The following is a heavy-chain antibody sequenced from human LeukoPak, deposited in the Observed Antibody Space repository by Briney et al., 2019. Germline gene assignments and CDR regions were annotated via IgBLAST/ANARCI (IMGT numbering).Heavy chain of an antibody. CDR3: ARDRGYSGSPSALFDY. D-gene: IGHD5-12*01. Sequence: SQTLSLTCAISGDSVSSNSAAWNWIRQSPSRGLEWLGRTYYRSKWYNDYAVSVKSRITINPDTSKNQFSLQLNSVTPEDTAVYYCARDRGYSGSPSALFDYWGQGTLVTVSS. V-gene: IGHV6-1*01. CDR2: TYYRSKWYN. CDR1: GDSVSSNSAA. J-gene: IGHJ4*02.